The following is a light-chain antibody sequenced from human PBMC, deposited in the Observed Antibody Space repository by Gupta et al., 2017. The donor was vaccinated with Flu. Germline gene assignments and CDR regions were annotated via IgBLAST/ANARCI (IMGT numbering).Light chain of an antibody. Sequence: EVVMTQSPATLSVALGERATLSCRASQSFGSNLAWYQQKPGQAPRLLIFGASVRAANVPATFSGRGSGADFTLTISSVQSEDSAIYYCQQYDDWPPYTFGQGTTLEI. J-gene: IGKJ2*01. V-gene: IGKV3-15*01. CDR3: QQYDDWPPYT. CDR1: QSFGSN. CDR2: GAS.